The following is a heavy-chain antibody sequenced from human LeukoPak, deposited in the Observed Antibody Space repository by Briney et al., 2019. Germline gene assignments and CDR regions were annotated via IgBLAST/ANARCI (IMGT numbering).Heavy chain of an antibody. CDR2: IIPIFGIA. J-gene: IGHJ3*02. V-gene: IGHV1-69*04. CDR3: ERDAGYYDSSGLGTFDI. D-gene: IGHD3-22*01. Sequence: GASVKVSCKASGGTFSSYAISWVRQAPGQGLEWMGRIIPIFGIANYAQKFQGRVTITADKSTSTAYMGLSSLRSEDTAVYYCERDAGYYDSSGLGTFDIWGQGTMVTVPS. CDR1: GGTFSSYA.